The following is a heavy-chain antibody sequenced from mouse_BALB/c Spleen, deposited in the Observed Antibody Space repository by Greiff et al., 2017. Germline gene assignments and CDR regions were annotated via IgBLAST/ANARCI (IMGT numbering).Heavy chain of an antibody. J-gene: IGHJ3*01. Sequence: VQLKESGGGLVQPGGSLKLSCAASGFTFSSYGMSWVRQTPDKRLELVATINSNGGSTYYPDSVKGRFTISRDNAKNTLYLQMSSLKSEDTAMYYCARFSYDGYFAYWGQGTLVTVSA. CDR1: GFTFSSYG. V-gene: IGHV5-6-3*01. D-gene: IGHD2-3*01. CDR3: ARFSYDGYFAY. CDR2: INSNGGST.